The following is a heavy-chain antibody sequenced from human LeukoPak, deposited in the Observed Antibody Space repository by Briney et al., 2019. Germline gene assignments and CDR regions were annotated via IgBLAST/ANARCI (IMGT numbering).Heavy chain of an antibody. J-gene: IGHJ4*02. CDR2: INPSGGST. Sequence: ASVKVSCKASGYTFSTYYMHWVRQAPGQGLEWMGIINPSGGSTNYAQKFQGRFTISTDTSTSTVYMELSSLRSEDTAVYYCAREGFDYWGQGTLVTVSS. V-gene: IGHV1-46*03. CDR1: GYTFSTYY. CDR3: AREGFDY.